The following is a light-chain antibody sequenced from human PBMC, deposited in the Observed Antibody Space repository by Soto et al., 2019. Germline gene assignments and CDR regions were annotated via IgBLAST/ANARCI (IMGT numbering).Light chain of an antibody. J-gene: IGKJ3*01. CDR1: QSVSSSY. V-gene: IGKV3-20*01. CDR2: AAS. CDR3: QQYGSF. Sequence: EIVLTQSPGILSLSPGESAALSCRASQSVSSSYLAWYQQRPGQAPRLLIYAASTRATGIPDRFSGSGSGTDFILNITRLEPEDFAVYYCQQYGSFFVPGTKVEIK.